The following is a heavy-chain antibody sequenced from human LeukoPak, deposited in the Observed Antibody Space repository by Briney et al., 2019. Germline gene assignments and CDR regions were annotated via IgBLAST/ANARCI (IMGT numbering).Heavy chain of an antibody. J-gene: IGHJ6*02. CDR2: IYSGGST. CDR3: APGRDADSARGYYDLDV. CDR1: GFSITGYY. Sequence: PSETLSLTCTVSGFSITGYYWTWVRQPAGKGLEWIGRIYSGGSTNYNPPLKSLITMSVDTSKNKFSLKLSSVTAADTAIYSCAPGRDADSARGYYDLDVWGQGTTVTVSS. V-gene: IGHV4-4*07. D-gene: IGHD3-3*01.